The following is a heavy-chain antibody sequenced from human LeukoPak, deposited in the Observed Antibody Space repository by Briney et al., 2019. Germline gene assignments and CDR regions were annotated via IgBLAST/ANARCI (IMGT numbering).Heavy chain of an antibody. J-gene: IGHJ4*02. CDR1: GFIFSSYA. V-gene: IGHV3-23*01. D-gene: IGHD6-19*01. CDR2: ISGSGGST. CDR3: VSSSSGWYRFQY. Sequence: GGSLRLSCAASGFIFSSYAMSWVRQAPGKGLEWVSTISGSGGSTYYADSVKGRFTISRDNSRSTLYLQMNSLRAEDTAVYYCVSSSSGWYRFQYWGQGTLVTVSS.